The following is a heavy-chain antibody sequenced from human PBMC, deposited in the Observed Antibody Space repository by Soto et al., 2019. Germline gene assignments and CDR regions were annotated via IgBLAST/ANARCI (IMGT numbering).Heavy chain of an antibody. CDR2: ISGSGYST. Sequence: EVQLLESGGGLVQPGGSLRLSCAASGFTFTSYAMSWVRQAPGKGLEWVSLISGSGYSTYYADSVKGRFTISRDNSKNALYIKMTSLRAEDPAIYYCAKDGGRGSYPDYWGEGTLVTVSS. V-gene: IGHV3-23*01. J-gene: IGHJ4*02. CDR1: GFTFTSYA. D-gene: IGHD1-26*01. CDR3: AKDGGRGSYPDY.